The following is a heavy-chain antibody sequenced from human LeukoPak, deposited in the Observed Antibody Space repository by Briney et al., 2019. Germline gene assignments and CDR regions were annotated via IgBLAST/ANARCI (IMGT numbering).Heavy chain of an antibody. J-gene: IGHJ4*02. D-gene: IGHD1-26*01. Sequence: GGSLRLSCAASGFTFSSYAMSWVRQAPGKGLEWVANIKQDGSEKYYVDSVKGRFTISRDNARNSLYLQMNSLRAEDTAVYYCARLVGATGPYYFDYWGQGTLVTVSS. CDR1: GFTFSSYA. V-gene: IGHV3-7*01. CDR2: IKQDGSEK. CDR3: ARLVGATGPYYFDY.